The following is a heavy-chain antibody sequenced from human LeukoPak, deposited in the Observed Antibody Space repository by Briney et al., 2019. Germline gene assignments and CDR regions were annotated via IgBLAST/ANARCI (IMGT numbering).Heavy chain of an antibody. CDR2: IYYSGST. CDR1: GGSISSSSYC. V-gene: IGHV4-39*07. J-gene: IGHJ5*02. Sequence: SETLSLTCTVSGGSISSSSYCWGWIRQPPGKGLEWIGSIYYSGSTYYNPSLKSRVTISVDTSKNQFSLKLSSVTAADTAVYYCARDRRGGSFPYNWFDPWGQGTLVTVSS. D-gene: IGHD2-15*01. CDR3: ARDRRGGSFPYNWFDP.